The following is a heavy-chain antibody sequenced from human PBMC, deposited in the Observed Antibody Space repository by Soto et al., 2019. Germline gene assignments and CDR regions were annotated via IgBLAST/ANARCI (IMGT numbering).Heavy chain of an antibody. Sequence: GIHWLRHAPGQRLEWVGWIKPGTGDTKFLQEFQGRLTITRDTCATTAYMELSNLRSGDTAVYYCARGYYYDSSGYYIDNSGQRTLLTGS. CDR3: ARGYYYDSSGYYIDN. J-gene: IGHJ4*02. CDR1: G. CDR2: IKPGTGDT. V-gene: IGHV1-3*01. D-gene: IGHD3-22*01.